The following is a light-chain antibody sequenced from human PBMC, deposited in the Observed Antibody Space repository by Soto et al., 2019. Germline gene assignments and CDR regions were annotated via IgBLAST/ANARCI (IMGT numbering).Light chain of an antibody. CDR1: QGIGVY. CDR3: HKYNSAPLT. Sequence: DIQMTQSPSSLSAYLGDRVTITCRASQGIGVYLAWFQQKPGKVPKLLIYAASALQSGVPSRFSGSGSGTDFTLTISSLQPEDFSTYYCHKYNSAPLTFGGGTKVEI. V-gene: IGKV1-27*01. J-gene: IGKJ4*01. CDR2: AAS.